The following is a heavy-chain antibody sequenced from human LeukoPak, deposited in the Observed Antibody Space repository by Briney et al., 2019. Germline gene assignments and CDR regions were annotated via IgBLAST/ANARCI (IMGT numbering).Heavy chain of an antibody. CDR1: GFTFSSHW. Sequence: GGSLRLSCEVSGFTFSSHWMHWVRQSPGKGLVWVSRISTDGGTTNYADSVKGRFTISRDNAKNTLYLQMNSLRVEDTAVYYCIRAKWDIVVVSAGSNWFDTWGQGTLVTVSS. V-gene: IGHV3-74*01. CDR2: ISTDGGTT. D-gene: IGHD2-2*01. J-gene: IGHJ5*02. CDR3: IRAKWDIVVVSAGSNWFDT.